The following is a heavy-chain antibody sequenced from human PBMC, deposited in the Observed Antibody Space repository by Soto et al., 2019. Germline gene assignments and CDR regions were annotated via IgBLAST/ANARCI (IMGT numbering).Heavy chain of an antibody. CDR1: GFTFSNAW. CDR2: IKSKTGGGTT. Sequence: GGSLRLSCAASGFTFSNAWMNWVRQAPGKGLEWVGRIKSKTGGGTTDYAAPVKGRFTISRDDSKNTLYLQMNSLKTEDTAVYYCTTTEGLWFGELLYNWFDPWGQGTLVTVSS. CDR3: TTTEGLWFGELLYNWFDP. D-gene: IGHD3-10*01. V-gene: IGHV3-15*07. J-gene: IGHJ5*02.